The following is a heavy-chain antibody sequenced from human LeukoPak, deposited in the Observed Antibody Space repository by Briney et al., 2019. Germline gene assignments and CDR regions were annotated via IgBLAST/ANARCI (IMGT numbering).Heavy chain of an antibody. V-gene: IGHV1-2*06. CDR2: INPNSGGT. CDR3: ASERPLRSGYLFDY. D-gene: IGHD5-12*01. CDR1: GYTFTGYY. Sequence: ASVKVSCKASGYTFTGYYMHWVRQAPGQGLEWMGRINPNSGGTNYAQKFQGRVTMTRDTSISTAYMELSRLRSDDTAVYYCASERPLRSGYLFDYWGQGTLVTVSS. J-gene: IGHJ4*02.